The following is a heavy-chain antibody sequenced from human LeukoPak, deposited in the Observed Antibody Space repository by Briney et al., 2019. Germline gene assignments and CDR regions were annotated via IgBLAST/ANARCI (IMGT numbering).Heavy chain of an antibody. V-gene: IGHV4-59*01. CDR3: ARGRVTANDDAFDY. D-gene: IGHD2-21*02. J-gene: IGHJ4*02. CDR1: GGSISSYY. Sequence: SETLSLTCTVSGGSISSYYWSWIRQPPGKGLEWIGYIYYSGSTNYNPSLKSRVTISVDTSKNQFSLKLSSVTAADTAVYCCARGRVTANDDAFDYWGQGTLVTVSS. CDR2: IYYSGST.